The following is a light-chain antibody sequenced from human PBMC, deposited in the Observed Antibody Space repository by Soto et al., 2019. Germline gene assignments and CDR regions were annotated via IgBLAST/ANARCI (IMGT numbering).Light chain of an antibody. CDR1: SSDVGGYYY. CDR3: SSYAGINNLGV. Sequence: QSALTQPPSSSGSPGQSVTISCTGTSSDVGGYYYVSWYQQHPGKAPKLMIFEVNKRPSGVPDRFSGSKSGNTASLTVSGLQAEDEADYYCSSYAGINNLGVFGAGTKVTVL. J-gene: IGLJ1*01. CDR2: EVN. V-gene: IGLV2-8*01.